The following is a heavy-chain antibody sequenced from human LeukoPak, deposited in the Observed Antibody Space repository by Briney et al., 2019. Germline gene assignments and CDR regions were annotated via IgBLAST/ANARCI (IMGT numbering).Heavy chain of an antibody. CDR3: ANRGEYYFDY. Sequence: GGSLRLSCAASGFTFSSSAMGWVRQAPGKGLEWVSTISSSGATSYYADSVKGRFTISRDNSKNTLSLQMNSLRAEDTAVYYCANRGEYYFDYWGQGSLVTVSS. D-gene: IGHD3-10*01. CDR2: ISSSGATS. V-gene: IGHV3-23*01. CDR1: GFTFSSSA. J-gene: IGHJ4*02.